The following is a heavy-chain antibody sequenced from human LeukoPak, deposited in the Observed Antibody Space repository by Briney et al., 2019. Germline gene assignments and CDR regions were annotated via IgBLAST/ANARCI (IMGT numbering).Heavy chain of an antibody. V-gene: IGHV4-59*08. CDR1: GGSISDYQ. J-gene: IGHJ4*02. Sequence: SGTLSLTCTVSGGSISDYQWSWIRQSPGKGLEWIGYIHYSGSTNYNPSLKSRVTISVDTSKNQFSLKLSSVTAADTAVYYCARTRTHFDYWGQGTLATVSS. D-gene: IGHD1-7*01. CDR2: IHYSGST. CDR3: ARTRTHFDY.